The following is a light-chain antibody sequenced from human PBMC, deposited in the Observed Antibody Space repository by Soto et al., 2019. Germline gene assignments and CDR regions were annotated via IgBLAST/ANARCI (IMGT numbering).Light chain of an antibody. V-gene: IGKV3-20*01. CDR1: QRVSSSY. J-gene: IGKJ2*01. CDR2: GAS. CDR3: QRYGSSPPFT. Sequence: EIVLAQSPGTLSLYPGERATLSCRASQRVSSSYLAWYQRKPGQAPRLLIYGASTRATGIPDRFSGSGSGTDFTLTISRLEPEDFAVYFCQRYGSSPPFTFGQGTKVDIK.